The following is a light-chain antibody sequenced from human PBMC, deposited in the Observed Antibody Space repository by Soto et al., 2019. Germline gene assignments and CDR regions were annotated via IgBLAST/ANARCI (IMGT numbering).Light chain of an antibody. Sequence: QSVLTRPPSASGAPGQRVTISCSGSSSNIGSHIVNWYQQVPGTAPKLLIYTNNQRPSGVPDRFSGSKSGTSASLAISGLQSEDEADYYCAAWDDSAFGVVFGGGTKVTVL. CDR1: SSNIGSHI. V-gene: IGLV1-44*01. CDR3: AAWDDSAFGVV. CDR2: TNN. J-gene: IGLJ2*01.